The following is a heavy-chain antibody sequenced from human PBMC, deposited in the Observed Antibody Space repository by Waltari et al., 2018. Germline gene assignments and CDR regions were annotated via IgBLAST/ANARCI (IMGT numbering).Heavy chain of an antibody. D-gene: IGHD6-13*01. Sequence: QVQLVQSGAEVKKPGASVKVSCKASGYTFTSYGISWVRQAPGQGLEWMGWINPNSGGTNYAQKFQGRVTMTRDTSISTAYMELSRLRSDDTAVYYCARRGQQLVQWFDPWGQGTLVTVSS. J-gene: IGHJ5*02. CDR1: GYTFTSYG. V-gene: IGHV1-2*02. CDR3: ARRGQQLVQWFDP. CDR2: INPNSGGT.